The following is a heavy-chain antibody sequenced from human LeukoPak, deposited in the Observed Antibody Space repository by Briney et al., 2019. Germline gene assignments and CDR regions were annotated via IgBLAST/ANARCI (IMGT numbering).Heavy chain of an antibody. CDR2: ISWDGGST. CDR1: GFPFDDYS. CDR3: AKDRGGVDY. D-gene: IGHD3-16*01. J-gene: IGHJ4*02. V-gene: IGHV3-43*01. Sequence: GGSLRLSCAASGFPFDDYSMHWVRRGPGKGLEWVSVISWDGGSTSYADSVKGRFTISRDNSKNSLYLQMNSLRSEDSALYYCAKDRGGVDYWGQGTLVTVSS.